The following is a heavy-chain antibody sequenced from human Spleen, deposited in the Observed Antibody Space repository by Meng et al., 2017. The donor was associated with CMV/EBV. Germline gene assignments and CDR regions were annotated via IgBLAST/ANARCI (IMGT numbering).Heavy chain of an antibody. CDR1: GGTFSNNT. V-gene: IGHV1-18*01. CDR2: ISAYNGNT. J-gene: IGHJ6*02. D-gene: IGHD3-10*01. CDR3: AGDSGYYYGMDV. Sequence: ASVKVSCKASGGTFSNNTISWVRQAPGQGLEWMGWISAYNGNTNYAQKLQGRVTMTTDTSTSTAYMELRSLRSDDTAVYYCAGDSGYYYGMDVWGQGTTVTVSS.